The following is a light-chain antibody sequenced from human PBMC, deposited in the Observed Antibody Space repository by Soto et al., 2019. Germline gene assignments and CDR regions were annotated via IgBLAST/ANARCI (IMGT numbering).Light chain of an antibody. CDR2: EVS. CDR1: SSDVGGYNY. V-gene: IGLV2-8*01. CDR3: SSYAGSNNVV. Sequence: QLVLTQPPSASGSPGQSVTLSCTGTSSDVGGYNYVSWYQQHPGKAPKLMIYEVSKRPSGVPDRFSGSKSGNTASLTVSGLQAEDEADYYCSSYAGSNNVVFGGGTKLTVL. J-gene: IGLJ2*01.